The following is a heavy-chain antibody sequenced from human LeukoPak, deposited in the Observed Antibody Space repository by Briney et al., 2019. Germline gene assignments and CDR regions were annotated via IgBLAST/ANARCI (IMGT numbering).Heavy chain of an antibody. V-gene: IGHV1-2*02. CDR3: ARRYCGITSCYYFDY. Sequence: ASVKVSFKASGYIFTVYYLHWVRQAPGQGLEWMGWINPDSGNTNYAQNFQGRVTMTRDTSITTAYMELSSLRSDDTAVYYCARRYCGITSCYYFDYWGQGTLVTVSS. D-gene: IGHD2-2*01. J-gene: IGHJ4*02. CDR2: INPDSGNT. CDR1: GYIFTVYY.